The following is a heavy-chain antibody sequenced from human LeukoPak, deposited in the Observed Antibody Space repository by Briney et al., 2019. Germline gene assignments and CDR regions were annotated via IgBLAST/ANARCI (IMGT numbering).Heavy chain of an antibody. J-gene: IGHJ3*01. CDR3: ARAQSGYPFDV. CDR2: IKGDGSDK. D-gene: IGHD5-18*01. CDR1: GFSSSNYW. Sequence: GGSLRLSCAASGFSSSNYWMTWIRQAPGQGLEWVATIKGDGSDKRYVDSVKGRFTISRDDVKNSLYLQLNNLRAEDTAIYYCARAQSGYPFDVWGQGTRVTVSS. V-gene: IGHV3-7*03.